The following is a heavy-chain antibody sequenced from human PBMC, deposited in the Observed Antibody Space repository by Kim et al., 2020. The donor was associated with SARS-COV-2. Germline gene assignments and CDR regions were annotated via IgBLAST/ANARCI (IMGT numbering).Heavy chain of an antibody. CDR2: IYYSGST. CDR1: GGSISSSSYY. CDR3: ARHLDYYGSGSYYNVLPHFDY. J-gene: IGHJ4*02. D-gene: IGHD3-10*01. Sequence: ETLSLTCTVSGGSISSSSYYWGWIRQPPGKGLEWIGSIYYSGSTYYNPSLKSRVTISVDTSKNQFSLKLSSVTAADTAVYYCARHLDYYGSGSYYNVLPHFDYWGQGTLVTVSS. V-gene: IGHV4-39*01.